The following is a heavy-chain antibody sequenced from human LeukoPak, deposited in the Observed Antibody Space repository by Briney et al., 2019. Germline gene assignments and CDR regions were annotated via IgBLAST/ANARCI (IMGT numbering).Heavy chain of an antibody. J-gene: IGHJ3*02. CDR1: GGSISSGGYY. CDR2: IYYSGST. D-gene: IGHD5-12*01. Sequence: PSQTLSLTCTVSGGSISSGGYYWSWIRQHPGKGVEWIGYIYYSGSTYYNPSLKSRVTISVDTSKNQFSLKLSSVTAADTAVYYCARDHIVATIRAFDIWGQGTMVTVSS. CDR3: ARDHIVATIRAFDI. V-gene: IGHV4-31*03.